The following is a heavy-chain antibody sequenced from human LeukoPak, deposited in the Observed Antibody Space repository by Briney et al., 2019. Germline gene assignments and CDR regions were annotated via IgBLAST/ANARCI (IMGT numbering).Heavy chain of an antibody. J-gene: IGHJ4*02. CDR3: ARSYGDYGGEILDY. V-gene: IGHV4-59*08. D-gene: IGHD4-17*01. CDR2: IYYSGST. CDR1: GGSISSYY. Sequence: SETLSLTCTVSGGSISSYYWSWIRQPPGKGLEWIGYIYYSGSTNYNPSLKSRVTISVGTSKNQFSLKLSSVTAADTAVYYCARSYGDYGGEILDYWGQGTLVTVSS.